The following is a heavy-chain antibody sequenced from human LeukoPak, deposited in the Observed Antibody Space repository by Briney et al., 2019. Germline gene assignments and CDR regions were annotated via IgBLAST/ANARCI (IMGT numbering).Heavy chain of an antibody. CDR2: TYYRSKWYN. J-gene: IGHJ4*02. V-gene: IGHV6-1*01. CDR1: GDSFSSNSGA. CDR3: VGGPGSLLH. Sequence: SQTLSLTCAISGDSFSSNSGAWNWIRQSPSRGLEWLGRTYYRSKWYNGYAVSVKSRITTNPDTSKNQFSLHLNSVTPEDTAVYYCVGGPGSLLHWGQGILVTVSS.